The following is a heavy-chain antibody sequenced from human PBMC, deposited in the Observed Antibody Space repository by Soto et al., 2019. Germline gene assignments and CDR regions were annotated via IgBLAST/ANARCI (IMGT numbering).Heavy chain of an antibody. V-gene: IGHV5-51*01. CDR3: ARVYEDTAMVFYFDY. CDR2: IYPGDSDT. J-gene: IGHJ4*02. CDR1: GYSFTSYW. D-gene: IGHD5-18*01. Sequence: GXSLNISCKGSGYSFTSYWIGWVRQIPVKGLEWMGIIYPGDSDTRYSPSFQGQVTISADKSISTAYLQWSSLKASDTAMYYCARVYEDTAMVFYFDYWGQGTLVTVSS.